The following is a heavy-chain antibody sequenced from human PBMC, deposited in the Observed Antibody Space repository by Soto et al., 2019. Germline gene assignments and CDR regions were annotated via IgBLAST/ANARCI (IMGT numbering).Heavy chain of an antibody. CDR3: ARGRASSGSTISGVRFPFDY. J-gene: IGHJ4*02. D-gene: IGHD3-3*01. CDR2: INHSGST. V-gene: IGHV4-34*01. Sequence: QMQLQQWGAGLLKPSETLSLTCAVYGGSFSGYYWSWIRQPPGKGLEWIGEINHSGSTNYNPSLKSRVTISVDTSKNQFSLKLSSVTAADTAVYYCARGRASSGSTISGVRFPFDYWGQGTLVTVSS. CDR1: GGSFSGYY.